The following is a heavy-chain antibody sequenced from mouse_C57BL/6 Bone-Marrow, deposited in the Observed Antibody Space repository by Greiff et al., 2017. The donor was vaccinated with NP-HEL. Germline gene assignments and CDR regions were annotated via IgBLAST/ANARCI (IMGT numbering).Heavy chain of an antibody. CDR3: AELPWFAY. CDR2: IDPSDSYT. V-gene: IGHV1-59*01. CDR1: GYTFTSYW. Sequence: QVQLKQPGAELVRPGTSVKLSCKASGYTFTSYWMHWVKQRPGQGLEWIGVIDPSDSYTNYNQKFKGKATLTVDTSSSTAYMQLSSLTSEDSAVYYCAELPWFAYWGQGTLVTVSA. J-gene: IGHJ3*01.